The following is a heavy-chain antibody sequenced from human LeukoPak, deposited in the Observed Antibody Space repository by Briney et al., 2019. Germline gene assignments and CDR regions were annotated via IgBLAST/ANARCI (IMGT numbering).Heavy chain of an antibody. CDR3: ARGNYDYVWGGIDY. CDR1: GGSFSGYY. V-gene: IGHV4-34*01. CDR2: INHSGST. D-gene: IGHD3-16*01. Sequence: SETLSLTCAVYGGSFSGYYWSWIRQPPGKGLEWIGEINHSGSTNYNPSLKSRVTISVDTSKNQFSLKLSSVTAADTAVYYCARGNYDYVWGGIDYWGQGTLVTVSS. J-gene: IGHJ4*02.